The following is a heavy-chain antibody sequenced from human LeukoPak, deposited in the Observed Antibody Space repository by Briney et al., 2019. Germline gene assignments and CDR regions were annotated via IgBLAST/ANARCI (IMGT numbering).Heavy chain of an antibody. CDR3: ARDRLVDRAKYYYDSSGYYGISVWFDP. D-gene: IGHD3-22*01. V-gene: IGHV4-34*01. CDR2: INHSGST. Sequence: SETLSLTCAVYGGSFSGYFWSWIRQPPGGGLEWIGEINHSGSTNYNPSLKSRVTISVDTSKNQFSLKLSSVTAADTAVYYCARDRLVDRAKYYYDSSGYYGISVWFDPWGQGTLVTVSS. J-gene: IGHJ5*02. CDR1: GGSFSGYF.